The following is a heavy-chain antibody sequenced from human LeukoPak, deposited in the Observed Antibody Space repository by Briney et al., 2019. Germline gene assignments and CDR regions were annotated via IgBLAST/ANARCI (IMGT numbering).Heavy chain of an antibody. CDR3: ARGIAVAGTWDYYYYYGMDV. D-gene: IGHD6-19*01. V-gene: IGHV1-2*06. CDR1: GYTFTGYY. CDR2: INPNSGGT. J-gene: IGHJ6*02. Sequence: ASVKVSCKASGYTFTGYYMHWVRQAPGQGLEWMGRINPNSGGTNYAQKFQGRVAMTRDTSISTAHMELSRLRSDDTAVYYCARGIAVAGTWDYYYYYGMDVWGQGTTVTVSS.